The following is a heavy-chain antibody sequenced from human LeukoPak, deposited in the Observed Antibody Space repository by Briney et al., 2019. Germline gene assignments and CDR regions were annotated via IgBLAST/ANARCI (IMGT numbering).Heavy chain of an antibody. D-gene: IGHD6-19*01. CDR3: AKGRGIAVAVIDY. J-gene: IGHJ4*02. CDR1: GFTFSSYG. V-gene: IGHV3-30*18. CDR2: ISYDGSNK. Sequence: PGGSLRLSCAASGFTFSSYGMHWVRQAPGKGLEWVAVISYDGSNKYYADSVKGRFTISRDNSKNTLYLQKNSLRAEDTAVYYCAKGRGIAVAVIDYWGQGTLVTVSS.